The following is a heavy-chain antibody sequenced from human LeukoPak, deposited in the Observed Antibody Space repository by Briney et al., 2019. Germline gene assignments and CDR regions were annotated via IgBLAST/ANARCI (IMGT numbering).Heavy chain of an antibody. D-gene: IGHD6-19*01. CDR1: GFTFSSYA. V-gene: IGHV3-30-3*01. J-gene: IGHJ3*02. CDR3: ARGAVAGTWPGAFDI. Sequence: GGSLRLSCAASGFTFSSYAMHWVRQAPGKGLEWVAVISYDGSNKYYADSVKGRFSISRDNSKNTLYLQMNSLRAEDTAVYYCARGAVAGTWPGAFDIWGQGTMVTVSS. CDR2: ISYDGSNK.